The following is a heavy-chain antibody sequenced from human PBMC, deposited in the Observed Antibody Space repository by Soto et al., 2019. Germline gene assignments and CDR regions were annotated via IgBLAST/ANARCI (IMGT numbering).Heavy chain of an antibody. CDR3: ARDLRAYYYGMDV. CDR2: INLNSGDT. D-gene: IGHD3-9*01. Sequence: ASVKVSCKASGYTFTAYYIHWVRQAPGQGLEWMGWINLNSGDTKYAQKFQGWVTMTRDTSISTAYMELSRLRSDYTAVYYCARDLRAYYYGMDVWGQGTTVTVSS. V-gene: IGHV1-2*04. CDR1: GYTFTAYY. J-gene: IGHJ6*02.